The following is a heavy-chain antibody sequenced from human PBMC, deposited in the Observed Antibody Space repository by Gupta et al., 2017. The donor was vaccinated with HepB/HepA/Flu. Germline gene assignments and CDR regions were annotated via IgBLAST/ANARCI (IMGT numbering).Heavy chain of an antibody. J-gene: IGHJ4*02. CDR1: GFTFSAYY. CDR2: ISNVDTI. V-gene: IGHV3-11*04. CDR3: ARIQRYCSSTTCPRTIDY. Sequence: QVQLVDSGGDLVKPGGSLRLSCAASGFTFSAYYMTWILQAPGRGLEWVSYISNVDTIYYADSVKGRFTVSRDNAKNSLYLEMNSLRAEDTAVYYCARIQRYCSSTTCPRTIDYWGQGTLVTVSS. D-gene: IGHD2-2*01.